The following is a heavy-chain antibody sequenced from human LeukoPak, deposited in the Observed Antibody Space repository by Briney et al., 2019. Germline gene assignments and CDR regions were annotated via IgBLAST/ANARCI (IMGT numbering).Heavy chain of an antibody. J-gene: IGHJ4*02. D-gene: IGHD4-17*01. CDR1: GGSISSGSYY. CDR3: ARDSYGDYILDY. V-gene: IGHV4-61*02. Sequence: SETLSLTCTVSGGSISSGSYYWSWIRQPAGKGLEWIGRTYTSGSTNYNPSLKSRVTISVDTSKNQFSLKLSSVTAADTAVYYCARDSYGDYILDYWGQGTLVTVSS. CDR2: TYTSGST.